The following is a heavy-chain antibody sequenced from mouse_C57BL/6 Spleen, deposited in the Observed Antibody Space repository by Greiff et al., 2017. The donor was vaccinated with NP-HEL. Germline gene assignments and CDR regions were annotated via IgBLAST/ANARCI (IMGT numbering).Heavy chain of an antibody. J-gene: IGHJ3*01. CDR1: GYTFTDYN. CDR2: INPNNGGT. D-gene: IGHD2-4*01. V-gene: IGHV1-18*01. CDR3: ARGDYDGRFAY. Sequence: EVQLQQSGPELVKPGASVKIPCKASGYTFTDYNMDWVKQSHGKSLEWIGDINPNNGGTIYNQKFKGKATLTVDKSSSTAYMELRSPTSEDTAVYYCARGDYDGRFAYWGQGTLVTVSA.